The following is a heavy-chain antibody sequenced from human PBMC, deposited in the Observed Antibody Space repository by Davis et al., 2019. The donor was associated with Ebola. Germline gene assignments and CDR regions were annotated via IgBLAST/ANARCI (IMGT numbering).Heavy chain of an antibody. CDR3: AKDGWFGELDYYGMDV. CDR2: ISYDGSNK. Sequence: GESLKISCAASGFTFSSYSMNWVRQAPGKGLEWVAVISYDGSNKYYADSVKGRFTISRDNSKNTLYLQMNSLRAEDTAVYYCAKDGWFGELDYYGMDVWGKGTTVTVSS. V-gene: IGHV3-30*18. CDR1: GFTFSSYS. J-gene: IGHJ6*04. D-gene: IGHD3-10*01.